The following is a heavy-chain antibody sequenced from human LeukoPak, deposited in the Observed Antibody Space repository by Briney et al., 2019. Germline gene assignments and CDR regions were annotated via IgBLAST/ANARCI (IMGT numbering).Heavy chain of an antibody. Sequence: GGSLRLSCAASGFTVSSNYMSWVRQAPGKGLEWVSSISSSSSYIYNADSVKGRFTISRDNAKNSLYLQMNSLRAEDTAVYYCARAPTSLFDYWGQGTLVTVSS. CDR1: GFTVSSNY. D-gene: IGHD3-10*01. CDR2: ISSSSSYI. CDR3: ARAPTSLFDY. J-gene: IGHJ4*02. V-gene: IGHV3-21*01.